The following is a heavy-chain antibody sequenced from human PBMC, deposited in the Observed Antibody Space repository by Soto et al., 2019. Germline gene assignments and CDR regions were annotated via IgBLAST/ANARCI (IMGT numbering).Heavy chain of an antibody. Sequence: VQREESGGGVVQPGRSLRLSCAASGFTISDYVMHWVRQAPGKGLEWVAVVSHDGRNTHYADSVKGRFTISRDSSKNTVSLEMTSLRAEDTAVYYCAKGGRQWLVTSDFNYWGQGALVTVSS. J-gene: IGHJ4*02. CDR2: VSHDGRNT. D-gene: IGHD6-19*01. V-gene: IGHV3-30*18. CDR3: AKGGRQWLVTSDFNY. CDR1: GFTISDYV.